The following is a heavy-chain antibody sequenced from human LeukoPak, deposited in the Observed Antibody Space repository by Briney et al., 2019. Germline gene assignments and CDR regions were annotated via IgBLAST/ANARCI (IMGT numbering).Heavy chain of an antibody. J-gene: IGHJ4*02. D-gene: IGHD3-3*01. CDR3: AREGLSGYLKP. CDR2: IIPIFGTA. Sequence: GASVKVSCKASGGTFSSYAISWVRQAPGQGLEWMGGIIPIFGTANCAQKFQGRVTITADESTSTAYMELSSLRFEDTAVYYCAREGLSGYLKPWGQGTLVTVSS. V-gene: IGHV1-69*13. CDR1: GGTFSSYA.